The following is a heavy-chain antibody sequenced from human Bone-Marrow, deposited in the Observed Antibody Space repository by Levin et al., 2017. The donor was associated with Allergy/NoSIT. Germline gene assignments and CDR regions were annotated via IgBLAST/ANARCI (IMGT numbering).Heavy chain of an antibody. CDR3: DRHILGGRGYDD. CDR1: GGPIRSGGYS. D-gene: IGHD3-9*01. Sequence: SQTPSLPCAVSGGPIRSGGYSWSWIRQPPGKGLEWIAYIYHSGYTYYNPSLKSRVTISLDRPKNHFSLELSPVTAADTAVYYCDRHILGGRGYDDWGQGTLVTVSS. CDR2: IYHSGYT. J-gene: IGHJ4*02. V-gene: IGHV4-30-2*01.